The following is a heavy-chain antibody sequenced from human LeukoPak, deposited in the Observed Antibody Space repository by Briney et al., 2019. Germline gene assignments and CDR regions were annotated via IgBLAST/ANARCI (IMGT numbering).Heavy chain of an antibody. J-gene: IGHJ4*02. V-gene: IGHV1-2*02. D-gene: IGHD6-19*01. CDR2: INPNSGGT. CDR1: GYTFTGYY. Sequence: VASVKVSCKASGYTFTGYYMHWVRQAPGQGLEWMGWINPNSGGTNYAQKFQGRVTMTRDTSISTAYMELSRLRSDDTAVYYCARIPSGWYYSDYWGQGTLVTVSS. CDR3: ARIPSGWYYSDY.